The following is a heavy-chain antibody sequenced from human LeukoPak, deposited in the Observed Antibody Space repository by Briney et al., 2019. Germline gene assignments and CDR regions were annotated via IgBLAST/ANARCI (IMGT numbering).Heavy chain of an antibody. Sequence: GGSLRLSCLTSGFTLSTNAMSWVRQAPGKGLEWISGISGSGASTYYAGSVKGRFTISRDDSRNTLYLQMNSLRGDDTAVYYCAKDVGKWESLHFFDYWGQGTLVTVSS. CDR3: AKDVGKWESLHFFDY. CDR1: GFTLSTNA. V-gene: IGHV3-23*01. CDR2: ISGSGAST. D-gene: IGHD1-26*01. J-gene: IGHJ4*02.